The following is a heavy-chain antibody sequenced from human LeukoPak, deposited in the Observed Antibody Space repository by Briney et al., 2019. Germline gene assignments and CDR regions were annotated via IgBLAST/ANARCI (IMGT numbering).Heavy chain of an antibody. V-gene: IGHV1-18*04. J-gene: IGHJ6*04. Sequence: GASVKVSCKASGYTFTSYGISWVRQAPGQGLEWMGWISAYNGNTNYAQKLQGRVTMTTDTSTSTAYMELRSLRSDDTAVYYCARLGYCSGGSCYVYYYYGMDVWGKGTTVTVSS. CDR1: GYTFTSYG. CDR2: ISAYNGNT. CDR3: ARLGYCSGGSCYVYYYYGMDV. D-gene: IGHD2-15*01.